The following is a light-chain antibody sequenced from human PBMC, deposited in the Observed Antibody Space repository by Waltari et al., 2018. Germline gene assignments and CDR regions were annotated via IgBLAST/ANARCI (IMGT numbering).Light chain of an antibody. Sequence: QSALTQPASVSGSPGQSITISCTGTSSDVGGYKYVSWYQQHPGKAPKLMIYEVSNRPSGFSNRFSGSKSGNTASLSISGLQAEDEAYYYCCSYTSSSTLVVFGGGTKLTVL. V-gene: IGLV2-14*01. CDR2: EVS. CDR3: CSYTSSSTLVV. CDR1: SSDVGGYKY. J-gene: IGLJ2*01.